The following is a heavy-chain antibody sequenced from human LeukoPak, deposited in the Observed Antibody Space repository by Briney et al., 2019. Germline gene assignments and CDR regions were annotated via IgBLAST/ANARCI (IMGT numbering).Heavy chain of an antibody. D-gene: IGHD1-1*01. CDR1: GFIFSDYY. J-gene: IGHJ4*02. Sequence: KPGGSLRLSCGASGFIFSDYYMSWIRQAPGKGLESISYISSSGTPKYYADSVKGRFTISRDNAKKSLFLQMNSLRDEDTAVYYCVRDDGHHWFDFWGQGTLVTVSS. CDR3: VRDDGHHWFDF. CDR2: ISSSGTPK. V-gene: IGHV3-11*01.